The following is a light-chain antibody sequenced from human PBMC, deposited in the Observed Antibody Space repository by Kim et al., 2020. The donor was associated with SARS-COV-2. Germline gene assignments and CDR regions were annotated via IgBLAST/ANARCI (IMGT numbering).Light chain of an antibody. V-gene: IGLV1-40*01. CDR2: GGV. CDR1: SSNIGAGYD. J-gene: IGLJ1*01. CDR3: QSDDDRLSGSRV. Sequence: VTISGTGSSSNIGAGYDVRWDQQLPGPAPKLLSYGGVKRPSGVRERFSGSKSGSSASLAIAGLQAEDESDYYGQSDDDRLSGSRVFGTGTKVTVL.